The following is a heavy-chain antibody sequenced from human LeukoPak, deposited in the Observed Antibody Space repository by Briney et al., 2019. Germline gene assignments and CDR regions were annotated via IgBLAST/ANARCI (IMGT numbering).Heavy chain of an antibody. Sequence: GGSLRLSCAASGFTFSSYGMHWVRQAPGKGLEWVAVISYDGSNKYYADSVKGRFTISRDNAKNTLHLQMNSLRADDTAVYYCVRGAVGTGVWFDPWGQGTLVTVSS. CDR2: ISYDGSNK. CDR1: GFTFSSYG. CDR3: VRGAVGTGVWFDP. D-gene: IGHD1-26*01. J-gene: IGHJ5*02. V-gene: IGHV3-30*03.